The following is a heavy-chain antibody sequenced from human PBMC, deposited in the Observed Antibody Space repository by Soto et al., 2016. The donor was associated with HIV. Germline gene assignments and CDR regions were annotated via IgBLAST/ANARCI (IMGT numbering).Heavy chain of an antibody. CDR1: GASISNYY. D-gene: IGHD1-7*01. CDR3: ARVVNYRTDWHTISRGLELR. CDR2: VDYSGST. J-gene: IGHJ4*02. V-gene: IGHV4-59*01. Sequence: VQLQESGPGLVKPSETLSLTCSVSGASISNYYWSWIRQPLGKGLEWIGNVDYSGSTNYNPSLKSRVTISVDTSKNQFSLKLTSVTATDTAVYYCARVVNYRTDWHTISRGLELRGGQGTPWSPSP.